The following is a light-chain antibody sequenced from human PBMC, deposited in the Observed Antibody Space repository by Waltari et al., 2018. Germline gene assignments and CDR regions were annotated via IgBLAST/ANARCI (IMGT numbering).Light chain of an antibody. J-gene: IGLJ2*01. CDR1: SSDAGGYNY. V-gene: IGLV2-14*03. CDR2: DAI. Sequence: QSALTQPDSVSGSPGQPITIPCTGPSSDAGGYNYVSWYQQYPGKAPKVIIYDAINGPAGVSDRFSGSKSCNSASLTISGLQAEDEADYYCGSFISSTTGIFGGGTRLTVL. CDR3: GSFISSTTGI.